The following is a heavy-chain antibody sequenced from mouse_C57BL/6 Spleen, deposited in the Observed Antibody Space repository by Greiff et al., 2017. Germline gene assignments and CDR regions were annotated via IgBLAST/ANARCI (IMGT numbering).Heavy chain of an antibody. D-gene: IGHD2-4*01. CDR1: GFTFSDAW. CDR2: IRNKANNHAT. J-gene: IGHJ3*01. Sequence: EVQLMESGGGLVQPGGSMKLSCAASGFTFSDAWMDWVRQSPEKGLEWVAEIRNKANNHATYYAESVKGRFTISRDDSKRSVYLQMNSLRAEDTGIYYCTSIYYDYDGPFAYWGQGTLVTVSA. CDR3: TSIYYDYDGPFAY. V-gene: IGHV6-6*01.